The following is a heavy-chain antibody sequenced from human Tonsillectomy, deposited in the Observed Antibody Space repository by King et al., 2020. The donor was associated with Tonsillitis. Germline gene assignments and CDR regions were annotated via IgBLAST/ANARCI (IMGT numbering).Heavy chain of an antibody. J-gene: IGHJ4*02. D-gene: IGHD5-18*01. CDR1: GFPFRNYW. CDR3: ARGSVGGYCYGDLNY. CDR2: INTDGSST. V-gene: IGHV3-74*01. Sequence: VQLVESGGGLVQPGGSLRLSCAASGFPFRNYWMHWVRQTPGKGLVWVSRINTDGSSTSYADSVKGRFTISRDNAKNTLYLQMNSLRAEDTAVYYCARGSVGGYCYGDLNYWGQGTPVTVSS.